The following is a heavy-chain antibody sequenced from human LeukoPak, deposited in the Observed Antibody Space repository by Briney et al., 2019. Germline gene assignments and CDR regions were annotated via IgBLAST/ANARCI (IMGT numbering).Heavy chain of an antibody. V-gene: IGHV4-59*01. CDR1: GGSISSYY. D-gene: IGHD3-3*01. CDR2: IYYSGST. Sequence: SETLSLTCTVSGGSISSYYWSWIRQPPGKGLEWIGYIYYSGSTNYNPSLKSRVTISVDTSKNQFSLKLSSVTAADTAVYYCARELPKIYDFWSGYSQGWFDPWGQGTLVTVSS. J-gene: IGHJ5*02. CDR3: ARELPKIYDFWSGYSQGWFDP.